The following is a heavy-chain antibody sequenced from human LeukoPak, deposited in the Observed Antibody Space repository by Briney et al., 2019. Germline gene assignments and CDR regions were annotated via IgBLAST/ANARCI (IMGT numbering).Heavy chain of an antibody. CDR1: GFTFSDYY. V-gene: IGHV3-11*05. Sequence: GGSLRLSCAVSGFTFSDYYMSWIRQAPGKGLEWVSYISGSTGFTNYADSVKGRFTISRDNAKNSLYLQMNSLRAEDTAVYYCARDDLYGAFDIWGQGTMVTVSS. CDR2: ISGSTGFT. J-gene: IGHJ3*02. D-gene: IGHD3-10*01. CDR3: ARDDLYGAFDI.